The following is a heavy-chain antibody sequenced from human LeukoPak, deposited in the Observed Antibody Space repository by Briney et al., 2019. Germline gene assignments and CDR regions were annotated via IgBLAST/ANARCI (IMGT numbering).Heavy chain of an antibody. Sequence: GGSLRLSCAASGFTFRSYVMGWVRQAPGKGLEWVSVISGNADTTYYADSVKGRFTISRDNSKNTLYLQMNSLRAEDTAVYYCARVYGSGSPFDYWGQGTLVTVSS. J-gene: IGHJ4*02. CDR1: GFTFRSYV. V-gene: IGHV3-23*01. D-gene: IGHD3-10*01. CDR2: ISGNADTT. CDR3: ARVYGSGSPFDY.